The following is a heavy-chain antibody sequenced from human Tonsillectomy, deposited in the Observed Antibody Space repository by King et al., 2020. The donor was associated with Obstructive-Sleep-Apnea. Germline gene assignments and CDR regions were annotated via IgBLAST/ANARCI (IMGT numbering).Heavy chain of an antibody. Sequence: VQLVESGGGLVKPGGSLRLSCAASGFTFSSYSMIWVRQAPGKGLEWVSSISSTSRYIYYADSVKGRFTISRDNAKNSLYLQMNSLRAEDTAVYYLAREGERQLVWEYNWFDPWGQGTLVTVSS. J-gene: IGHJ5*02. V-gene: IGHV3-21*01. D-gene: IGHD6-13*01. CDR3: AREGERQLVWEYNWFDP. CDR1: GFTFSSYS. CDR2: ISSTSRYI.